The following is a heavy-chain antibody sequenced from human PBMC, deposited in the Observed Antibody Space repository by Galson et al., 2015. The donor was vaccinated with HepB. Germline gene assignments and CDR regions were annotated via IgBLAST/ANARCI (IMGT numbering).Heavy chain of an antibody. D-gene: IGHD3-3*01. J-gene: IGHJ4*02. CDR1: GGTFSSYA. Sequence: SVKVSCKASGGTFSSYAISWVRQAPGQGLEWMGGIIPIFGTANYAQKFQGRVTITADESTSTAYMELSSLRSEDTAVYYCATEPLGIDGSGYWGQGTLVTVSS. V-gene: IGHV1-69*13. CDR3: ATEPLGIDGSGY. CDR2: IIPIFGTA.